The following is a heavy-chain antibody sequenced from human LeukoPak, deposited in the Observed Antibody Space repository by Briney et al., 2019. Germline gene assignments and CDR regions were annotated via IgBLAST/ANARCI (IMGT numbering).Heavy chain of an antibody. Sequence: GGSLRLSCAASGFTFSSYNMNWVRQAPGKGLEWVSFISSGSSYIKYADSLKGRFTISRDNAKNSLFLQMNSLRAEDTAVYYCARGTRYDSSGYYSQDLDYWGQGTLVTVSS. V-gene: IGHV3-21*01. D-gene: IGHD3-22*01. CDR2: ISSGSSYI. CDR1: GFTFSSYN. J-gene: IGHJ4*02. CDR3: ARGTRYDSSGYYSQDLDY.